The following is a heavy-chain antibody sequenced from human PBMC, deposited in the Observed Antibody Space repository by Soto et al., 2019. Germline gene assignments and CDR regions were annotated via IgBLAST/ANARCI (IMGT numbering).Heavy chain of an antibody. CDR1: GGSFSGYY. CDR3: ARGGYYYDSSGYYTNPHYYYGMDV. J-gene: IGHJ6*02. D-gene: IGHD3-22*01. CDR2: INHSGST. V-gene: IGHV4-34*01. Sequence: SETLSLTCAVYGGSFSGYYWSWIRQPPGKGLEWIGEINHSGSTNYNPSLKSRVTISVDTSKNQFSLKLSAVTAADTAVYYCARGGYYYDSSGYYTNPHYYYGMDVWGQGTTVTVSS.